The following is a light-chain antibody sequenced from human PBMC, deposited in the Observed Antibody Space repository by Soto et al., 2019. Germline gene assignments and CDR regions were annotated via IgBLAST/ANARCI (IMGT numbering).Light chain of an antibody. CDR3: HTYNSYSLHT. V-gene: IGKV1-5*03. CDR1: QTISSW. Sequence: DIPMTQSPSTLSGSVGDRVTITCRASQTISSWLAWYQQKPGKAPKLLIYKASTLKSGVPSRFSGSGSGTEFTLTISSLQPDDFATYYCHTYNSYSLHTFGQGTKLEIK. J-gene: IGKJ2*01. CDR2: KAS.